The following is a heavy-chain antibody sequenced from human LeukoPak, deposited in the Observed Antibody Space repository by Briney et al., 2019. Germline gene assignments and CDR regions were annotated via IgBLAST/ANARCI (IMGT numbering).Heavy chain of an antibody. D-gene: IGHD3-10*01. J-gene: IGHJ4*02. V-gene: IGHV4-34*01. Sequence: PSETLSLTCGVSGDSLSVYYWSWIRQPPGRDLEWVGEINHSGRTNYNPSLKSRVTISVDTSKNQFSLDLSSVTAADAAVYYCARTLGDYGSGSYYYWGQGTLVTVSS. CDR2: INHSGRT. CDR3: ARTLGDYGSGSYYY. CDR1: GDSLSVYY.